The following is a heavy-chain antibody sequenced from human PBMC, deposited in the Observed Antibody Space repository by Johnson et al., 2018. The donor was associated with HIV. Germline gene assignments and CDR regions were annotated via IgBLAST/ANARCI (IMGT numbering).Heavy chain of an antibody. Sequence: VQLVESGGGVVQPGRSLRLSCAASGFTFSSYAMHWVRQAPGKGLEWVSGINWDGGSTGYADSVKGRFTISRDNAKNCLYLQMNSLRVEDTALYYCAKAMSPMVRGNIWGQGTMVTVSS. CDR3: AKAMSPMVRGNI. J-gene: IGHJ3*02. V-gene: IGHV3-20*04. CDR1: GFTFSSYA. CDR2: INWDGGST. D-gene: IGHD3-10*01.